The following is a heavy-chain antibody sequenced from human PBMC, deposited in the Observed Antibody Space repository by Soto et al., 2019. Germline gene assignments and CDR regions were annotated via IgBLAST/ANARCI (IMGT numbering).Heavy chain of an antibody. J-gene: IGHJ4*02. CDR3: ARGKWSSPEDY. V-gene: IGHV4-30-2*01. CDR1: GGSISTGAYS. D-gene: IGHD2-8*01. Sequence: QLQLQESGSGLVKPSQTLSLTCAVSGGSISTGAYSWSWIRQPPGNGLEWIGYIYHSGSAYYNPSLMSRVTMSVDRSKNQFSLKLSSVTAADTAVYYCARGKWSSPEDYWGQGTLVTASS. CDR2: IYHSGSA.